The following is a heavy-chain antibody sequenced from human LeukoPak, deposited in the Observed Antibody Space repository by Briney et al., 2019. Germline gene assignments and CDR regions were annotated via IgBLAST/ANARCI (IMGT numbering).Heavy chain of an antibody. CDR1: GYTFTGYY. Sequence: ASVNVSCKASGYTFTGYYMHWVRQAPGQGLEWMGWINPNSGGTNYAQKLRGRVTMTTDTSTSTAYMELRSLRSDDTAVYYCARSEWEPCDYWGQGTLVTVSS. J-gene: IGHJ4*02. CDR2: INPNSGGT. V-gene: IGHV1-2*02. CDR3: ARSEWEPCDY. D-gene: IGHD1-26*01.